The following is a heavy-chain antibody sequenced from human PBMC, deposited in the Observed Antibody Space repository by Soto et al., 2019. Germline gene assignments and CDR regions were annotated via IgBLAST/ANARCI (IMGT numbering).Heavy chain of an antibody. CDR2: ISYDGSNK. D-gene: IGHD3-10*01. Sequence: PGGSLRLSCAASGFTXSSYGMHWVRQAPGKGLEWVAVISYDGSNKYYADSVKGRFTISRDNSKNTLYLQMNSLRAEDTAVYYCAKPYYGSGKGMSHYYYYMDVWGKGTTVTVSS. CDR1: GFTXSSYG. CDR3: AKPYYGSGKGMSHYYYYMDV. V-gene: IGHV3-30*18. J-gene: IGHJ6*03.